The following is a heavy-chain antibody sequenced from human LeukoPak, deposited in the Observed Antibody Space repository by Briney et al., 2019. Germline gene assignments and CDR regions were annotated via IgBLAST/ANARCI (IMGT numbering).Heavy chain of an antibody. V-gene: IGHV4-39*01. CDR1: GGSISSSSYY. Sequence: SETLSLTCTVSGGSISSSSYYWGWIRQPPGKGLEWIGSIYYSGSTYYNPSPKSRVTISVDTSKNQFSLKLSSVAAADTAVYYCTRGGQWDILVGGYSNWFDXXXQGTLVTVSS. J-gene: IGHJ5*02. CDR3: TRGGQWDILVGGYSNWFDX. CDR2: IYYSGST. D-gene: IGHD3-9*01.